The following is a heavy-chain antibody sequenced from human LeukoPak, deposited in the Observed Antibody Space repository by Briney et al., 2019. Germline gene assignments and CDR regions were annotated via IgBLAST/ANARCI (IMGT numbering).Heavy chain of an antibody. J-gene: IGHJ3*01. CDR2: INPSGGST. CDR3: ARGYCSGGGCSVLDAFDG. Sequence: ASVKVSCKTSRYTFTNYYIHWVRRAPGQGLEWMGKINPSGGSTSYPQKFQGRVTMTRDTSTTTVYMELSTLRSEDTAIYYCARGYCSGGGCSVLDAFDGWGQGTMVTVSS. D-gene: IGHD2-15*01. V-gene: IGHV1-46*01. CDR1: RYTFTNYY.